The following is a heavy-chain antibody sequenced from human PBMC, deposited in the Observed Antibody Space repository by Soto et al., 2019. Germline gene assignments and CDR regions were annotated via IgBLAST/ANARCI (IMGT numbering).Heavy chain of an antibody. J-gene: IGHJ6*02. CDR2: IIPIFSTP. D-gene: IGHD3-3*02. CDR1: GGTFGNSA. V-gene: IGHV1-69*12. Sequence: QVQLVQSGAEVKKPGSSVTVSCKASGGTFGNSAISWVRQAPGQGLEWMGGIIPIFSTPDYAQKFQGRVTITADESTSTAYMELTSLRSEDTAVYYCARDKDRRQLGGNYYYARDIWGHGTTVTVSS. CDR3: ARDKDRRQLGGNYYYARDI.